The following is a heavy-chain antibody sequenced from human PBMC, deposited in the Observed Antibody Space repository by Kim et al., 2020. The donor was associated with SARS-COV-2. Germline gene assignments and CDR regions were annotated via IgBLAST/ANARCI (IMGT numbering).Heavy chain of an antibody. J-gene: IGHJ5*02. CDR1: GYTFTSYG. Sequence: ASVKVSCKASGYTFTSYGISWVRQAPGQGLEWMGWISAYNGNTNYAQKLQGRVTMTTDTSTSTAYMELRSLRSDDTAVYYCARDLRGSYTGNNWLDPWGQGTLVTVSS. CDR3: ARDLRGSYTGNNWLDP. CDR2: ISAYNGNT. D-gene: IGHD3-16*01. V-gene: IGHV1-18*01.